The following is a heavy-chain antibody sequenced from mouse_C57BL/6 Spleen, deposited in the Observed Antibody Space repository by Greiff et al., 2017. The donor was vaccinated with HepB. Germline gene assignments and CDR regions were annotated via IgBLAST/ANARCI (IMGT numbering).Heavy chain of an antibody. J-gene: IGHJ4*01. Sequence: EVQLQQSGPVLVKPGASVKMSCKASGYTFIDYYMNWVKQSHGKSLEWIGVINPYNGGTSYNQKFKGKATLTVDKSSSTAYMELNSLTSEDSAVYYCARRDWDGDYAMDYWGQGTSVTVSS. CDR3: ARRDWDGDYAMDY. V-gene: IGHV1-19*01. CDR1: GYTFIDYY. D-gene: IGHD4-1*01. CDR2: INPYNGGT.